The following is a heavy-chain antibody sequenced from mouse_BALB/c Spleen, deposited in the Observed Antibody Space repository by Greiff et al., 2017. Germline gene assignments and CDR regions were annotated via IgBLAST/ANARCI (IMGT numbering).Heavy chain of an antibody. V-gene: IGHV1-15*01. D-gene: IGHD2-3*01. J-gene: IGHJ3*01. CDR2: IDPETGGT. CDR3: TRGDGYFAY. CDR1: GYTFTDYE. Sequence: QVQLKQSGAELVRPGASVTLSCKASGYTFTDYEMHWVKQTPVHGLEWIGAIDPETGGTAYNQKFKGKATLTADKSSSTAYMKLRSLTSEDSAVYYCTRGDGYFAYWGQGTLVTVSA.